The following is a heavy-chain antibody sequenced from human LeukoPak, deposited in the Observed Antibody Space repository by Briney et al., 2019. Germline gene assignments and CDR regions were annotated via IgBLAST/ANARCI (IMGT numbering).Heavy chain of an antibody. CDR3: ARDRYYDSSGYLAGLFYFDY. CDR1: GFTFSSYG. V-gene: IGHV3-30*03. CDR2: ISHDAKST. D-gene: IGHD3-22*01. Sequence: GGSPRLSCATSGFTFSSYGMHWVRQVPGKGLEWVTVISHDAKSTYHVDSVKGRFTISRDNSKNTLYLQMNSLRAEDTAVYYCARDRYYDSSGYLAGLFYFDYWGQGTLVTVSS. J-gene: IGHJ4*02.